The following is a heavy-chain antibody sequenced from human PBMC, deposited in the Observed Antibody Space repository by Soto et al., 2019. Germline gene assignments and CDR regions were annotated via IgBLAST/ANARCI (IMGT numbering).Heavy chain of an antibody. CDR2: IYSGGLT. CDR1: KLTVGSSY. V-gene: IGHV3-53*01. J-gene: IGHJ4*02. Sequence: GGSLRPSCAASKLTVGSSYMTWVRQAPGKGLEWVSVIYSGGLTYYADSVKGRFTISRDTSKNTLYLQMNTLRADDTAVYYCASSAGFCSGGSCYDYWGQGTLVTVSS. CDR3: ASSAGFCSGGSCYDY. D-gene: IGHD2-15*01.